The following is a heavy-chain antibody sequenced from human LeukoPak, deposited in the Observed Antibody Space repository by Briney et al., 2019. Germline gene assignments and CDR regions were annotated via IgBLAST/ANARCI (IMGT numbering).Heavy chain of an antibody. J-gene: IGHJ4*02. CDR3: ARVTYVDDMLYQYFDY. CDR1: SYSISSGSY. CDR2: IFHSGNS. D-gene: IGHD4-17*01. Sequence: SETLSLTCAVSSYSISSGSYWGWIRQSPGKGLEWVGSIFHSGNSYYNPSLKSRLTMSVDTSKNQFSLKLTSVTAADTALYYCARVTYVDDMLYQYFDYWGQGILVTVSS. V-gene: IGHV4-38-2*01.